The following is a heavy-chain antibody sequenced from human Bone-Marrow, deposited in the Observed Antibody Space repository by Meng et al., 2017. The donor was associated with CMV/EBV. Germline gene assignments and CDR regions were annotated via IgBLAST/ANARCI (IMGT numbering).Heavy chain of an antibody. CDR3: ARDSPDYGDYLFDY. D-gene: IGHD4-17*01. J-gene: IGHJ4*02. CDR2: IYSGGST. Sequence: GGSLRLSCAASGFTVSSNYMSWVRQAPGKGLEWVSVIYSGGSTYYADSVKGRFTISRDNSKNTLYLQMNSLRAEDTAVYYCARDSPDYGDYLFDYWGQGVLVTVSS. CDR1: GFTVSSNY. V-gene: IGHV3-53*01.